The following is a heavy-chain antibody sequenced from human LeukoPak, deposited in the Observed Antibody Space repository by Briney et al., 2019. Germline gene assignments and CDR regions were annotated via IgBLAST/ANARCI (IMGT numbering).Heavy chain of an antibody. Sequence: PSETLSLTCAVYGGSFSGYYWSWIRQPPGKGLEWIGYIYYSGSTNYNPSLKSRVTISVDTSKNQFSLKLSSVTAADTAVYYCASWGLGYYFDYWGQGTLVTVSS. D-gene: IGHD7-27*01. V-gene: IGHV4-59*01. CDR2: IYYSGST. CDR3: ASWGLGYYFDY. J-gene: IGHJ4*02. CDR1: GGSFSGYY.